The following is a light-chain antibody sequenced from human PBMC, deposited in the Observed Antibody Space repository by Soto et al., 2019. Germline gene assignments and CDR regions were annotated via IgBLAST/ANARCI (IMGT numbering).Light chain of an antibody. CDR2: DTF. CDR1: QSVSSY. CDR3: QQSFVTPRT. Sequence: EIVLTQSPGTLSLSPGERATLSFRSSQSVSSYLAWYQQKPGQAPRLLIYDTFRRATGVPARFSGSGSGTEFTLTISSLQPEDFATYYCQQSFVTPRTFGQGTKVDIK. V-gene: IGKV3-11*01. J-gene: IGKJ1*01.